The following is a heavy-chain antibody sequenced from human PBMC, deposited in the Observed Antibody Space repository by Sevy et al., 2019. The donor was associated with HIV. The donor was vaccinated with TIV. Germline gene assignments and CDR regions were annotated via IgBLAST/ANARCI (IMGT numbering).Heavy chain of an antibody. J-gene: IGHJ4*02. CDR2: IKSITDGGAA. V-gene: IGHV3-15*07. Sequence: GGSLRLSCTASGFDFANAWMNWVRQAPGKGLEWVGLIKSITDGGAADYAAPVKGRFTISRHDSKNTLYLHMNSLKAEDTAVYYCSTDDLISYWGRGTLVTVSS. CDR3: STDDLISY. CDR1: GFDFANAW.